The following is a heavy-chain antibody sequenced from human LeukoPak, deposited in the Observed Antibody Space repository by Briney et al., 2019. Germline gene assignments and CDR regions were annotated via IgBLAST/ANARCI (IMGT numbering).Heavy chain of an antibody. Sequence: SETLSLTCTVSGYSISSGYYWGWIRQPPGKGLEWIGSIYHSGSTYYNPSLKSRVTISVDTSKNKFSPKLSSVTAADTAVYYCARVRAAADLDAFDIWGQGTMVTVSS. CDR3: ARVRAAADLDAFDI. D-gene: IGHD6-13*01. CDR1: GYSISSGYY. J-gene: IGHJ3*02. V-gene: IGHV4-38-2*02. CDR2: IYHSGST.